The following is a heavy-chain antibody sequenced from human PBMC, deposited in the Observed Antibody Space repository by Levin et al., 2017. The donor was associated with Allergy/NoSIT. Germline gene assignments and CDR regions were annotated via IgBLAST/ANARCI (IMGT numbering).Heavy chain of an antibody. J-gene: IGHJ4*02. CDR1: GFTFSYYV. V-gene: IGHV3-30-3*01. Sequence: PGGSLRLSCAASGFTFSYYVMHWVRQAPGKGLEWLAVISYDGDNEYYAHSVKGRFTISRDNSKNTLYLQMNSLKPEDTAVYYCGGAGDWGQGTLVTVSS. CDR2: ISYDGDNE. CDR3: GGAGD.